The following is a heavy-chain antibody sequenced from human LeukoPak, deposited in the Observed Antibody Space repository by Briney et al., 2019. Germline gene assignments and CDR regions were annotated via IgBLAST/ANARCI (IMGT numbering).Heavy chain of an antibody. V-gene: IGHV3-49*03. CDR3: TRDNYADDRSDAFDL. J-gene: IGHJ3*01. D-gene: IGHD2-2*01. CDR1: GFAFRDYA. CDR2: ITLGIYGAPT. Sequence: GGSLRLSCAASGFAFRDYAMSWFRQAPGKGLEWIGFITLGIYGAPTQYAASVRGRFTISRDDSRSITYLQMSSLRAEGTAVYYCTRDNYADDRSDAFDLWGQGTMVTVSS.